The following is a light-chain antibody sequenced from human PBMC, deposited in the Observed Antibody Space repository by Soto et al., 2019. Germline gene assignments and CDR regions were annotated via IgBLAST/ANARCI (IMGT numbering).Light chain of an antibody. CDR2: EVS. V-gene: IGLV2-14*01. Sequence: SAGTLPDTLSGSPGQTISISCTGTISDVGGYNYVSWYQQHPGKAPKLMIYEVSNRPSGVSNRFSGSKSGNTASLTISGLQAEDEADYYCSSYTSSRTYVFGTGTKVTVL. CDR3: SSYTSSRTYV. CDR1: ISDVGGYNY. J-gene: IGLJ1*01.